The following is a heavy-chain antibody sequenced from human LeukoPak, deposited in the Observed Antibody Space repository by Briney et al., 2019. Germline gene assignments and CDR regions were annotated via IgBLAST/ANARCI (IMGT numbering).Heavy chain of an antibody. J-gene: IGHJ6*02. V-gene: IGHV7-4-1*02. Sequence: ASVKVSCKASGYTFTSYAMDWVRQAPGQGLEWMGWINTNTGNPTYAQGLTGRFVFSLDTSVSTAYLQISSLKAEDTAVYYCARTAYYYDSSGSLVYGMDVWGQGTTVTVSS. D-gene: IGHD3-22*01. CDR3: ARTAYYYDSSGSLVYGMDV. CDR1: GYTFTSYA. CDR2: INTNTGNP.